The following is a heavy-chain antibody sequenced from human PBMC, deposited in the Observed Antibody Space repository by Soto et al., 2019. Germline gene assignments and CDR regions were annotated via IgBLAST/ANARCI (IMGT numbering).Heavy chain of an antibody. CDR1: GFPFSNAW. D-gene: IGHD7-27*01. Sequence: GGSLRLSCAASGFPFSNAWMNWVRTAPGKGLEWFGRIKSKTDGGTTDYAAPVKGRFTISRDDSKNTLYLQMNSLKTEDTAVYYCTTERNWGPPTLRSFPFDYWGQGTLVTVSS. CDR3: TTERNWGPPTLRSFPFDY. V-gene: IGHV3-15*07. J-gene: IGHJ4*02. CDR2: IKSKTDGGTT.